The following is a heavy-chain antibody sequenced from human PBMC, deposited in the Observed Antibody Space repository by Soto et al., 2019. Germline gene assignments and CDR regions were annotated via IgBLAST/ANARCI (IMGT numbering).Heavy chain of an antibody. V-gene: IGHV4-34*01. D-gene: IGHD4-17*01. CDR3: ARTTAVPNTLRSIYCFYY. CDR2: INHSGST. CDR1: GGSFSGYY. J-gene: IGHJ4*02. Sequence: PSETMSLSCAVYGGSFSGYYWSWIRQPPGKGLEWIGEINHSGSTNYNPSLKRRVTISVDTSKNQFSLKLSSVTTADTALYDCARTTAVPNTLRSIYCFYYWRQRPLVTVSS.